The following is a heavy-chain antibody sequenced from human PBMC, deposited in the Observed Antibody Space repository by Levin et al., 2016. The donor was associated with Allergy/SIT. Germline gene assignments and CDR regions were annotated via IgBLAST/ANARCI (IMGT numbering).Heavy chain of an antibody. D-gene: IGHD3-22*01. Sequence: KVSCKGSGYTFTSYWIGWVRQMPGRGLEWMGIIYPDDSHTRYSPPFEGLVTISADKSITTAYVQWSSLEASDTAMYYCARVGINYYDSTGYILGPALDIWGQGTMVTVSS. CDR3: ARVGINYYDSTGYILGPALDI. V-gene: IGHV5-51*01. CDR1: GYTFTSYW. CDR2: IYPDDSHT. J-gene: IGHJ3*02.